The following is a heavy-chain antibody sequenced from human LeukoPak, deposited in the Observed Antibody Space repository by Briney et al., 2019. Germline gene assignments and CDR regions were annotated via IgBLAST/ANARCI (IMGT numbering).Heavy chain of an antibody. CDR1: GFTFSSYA. CDR3: ARVPRGYHFDY. CDR2: ISYDGSNK. J-gene: IGHJ4*02. V-gene: IGHV3-30*04. D-gene: IGHD3-10*01. Sequence: GGSLRLSCAASGFTFSSYAMHWVRQAPGKGLEWVAVISYDGSNKYYADSVKGRFTISRDNSKNTLYLQMNSLRAEDTAVYYCARVPRGYHFDYWGQGTLVTVSS.